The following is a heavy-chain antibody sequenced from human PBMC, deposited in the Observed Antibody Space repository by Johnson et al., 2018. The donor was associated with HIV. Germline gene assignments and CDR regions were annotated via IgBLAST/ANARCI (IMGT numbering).Heavy chain of an antibody. CDR1: GFTFSDYY. J-gene: IGHJ3*01. V-gene: IGHV3-11*04. CDR3: ARAPEGRGVDAFDG. CDR2: ISSSGNSM. Sequence: QMQLVESGGGLVNPGGSLRLSCAASGFTFSDYYMSWIRQAPGKGLEWVSYISSSGNSMYYADSVKGRFTISRDNAKNSLYLQMNILRAEDTAVSYCARAPEGRGVDAFDGWGQGTMVTVSS. D-gene: IGHD3-10*01.